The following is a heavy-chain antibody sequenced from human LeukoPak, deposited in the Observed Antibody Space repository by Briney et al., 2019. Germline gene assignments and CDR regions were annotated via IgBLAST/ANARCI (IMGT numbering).Heavy chain of an antibody. V-gene: IGHV4-59*01. Sequence: SETLSLTCTVSGGSISSYYWSWIRQPPGKGLEWIGYIYYSGSTNYNPSLKSRGTISVDTSKNQFSLKLSSVTAADTAVYYCARADRGYSYGNEFDYWGQGTLVTVSS. J-gene: IGHJ4*02. CDR2: IYYSGST. CDR3: ARADRGYSYGNEFDY. CDR1: GGSISSYY. D-gene: IGHD5-18*01.